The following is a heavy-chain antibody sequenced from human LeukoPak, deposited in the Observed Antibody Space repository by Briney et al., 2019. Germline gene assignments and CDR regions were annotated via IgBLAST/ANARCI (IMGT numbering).Heavy chain of an antibody. Sequence: APVKVSCKASGYTFTSYYMHWVRQAPGQGLEWMGIINPSGGSTSYAQKFQGRVTMTRDMSTSTVYMELSSLRSEDTAVYYCARANYYYYYMDVWGKGTTVTVSS. V-gene: IGHV1-46*01. CDR3: ARANYYYYYMDV. J-gene: IGHJ6*03. CDR2: INPSGGST. CDR1: GYTFTSYY.